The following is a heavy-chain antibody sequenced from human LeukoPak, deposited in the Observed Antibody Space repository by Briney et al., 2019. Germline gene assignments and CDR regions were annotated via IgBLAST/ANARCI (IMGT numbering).Heavy chain of an antibody. Sequence: PSETLSLTCTVSGGSISSHYWSWIRQPPGKGLEWIGYIYYSGSTNYNPSLKSRVTISVDTSKNQFSLKLSSVTAADTAVYYCARGTNDAFDIWGQGTMVTVFS. J-gene: IGHJ3*02. CDR1: GGSISSHY. V-gene: IGHV4-59*11. CDR3: ARGTNDAFDI. D-gene: IGHD3-10*01. CDR2: IYYSGST.